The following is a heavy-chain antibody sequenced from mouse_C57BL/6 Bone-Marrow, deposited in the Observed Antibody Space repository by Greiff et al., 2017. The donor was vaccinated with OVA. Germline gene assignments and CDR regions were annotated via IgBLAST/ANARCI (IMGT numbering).Heavy chain of an antibody. CDR3: TAIYYYFDY. D-gene: IGHD1-1*01. Sequence: DVKLVESGGGLVQPGGSMKLSCVASGFTFSNYWMNWVRQSPEKGLEWVAQIRLKSDNYATHYAESVKGRFTISRDDSKSSVYLQMNNLRAEDTGIYYCTAIYYYFDYWGQGTTLTVSS. CDR2: IRLKSDNYAT. J-gene: IGHJ2*01. V-gene: IGHV6-3*01. CDR1: GFTFSNYW.